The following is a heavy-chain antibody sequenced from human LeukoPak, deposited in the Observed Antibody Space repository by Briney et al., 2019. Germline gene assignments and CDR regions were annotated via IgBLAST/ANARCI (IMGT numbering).Heavy chain of an antibody. V-gene: IGHV1-18*01. CDR1: GYTFTSYG. CDR2: ISAYNGNT. J-gene: IGHJ6*03. Sequence: ASVKVSCKASGYTFTSYGISWVRQAPGQGLEWMGWISAYNGNTNYAQKLQGRVTMITDTSTSTAYMELRSLRSDDTAVYYCARVGGYDFWSGYFDYYYYMDVWGKGTTVTVSS. D-gene: IGHD3-3*01. CDR3: ARVGGYDFWSGYFDYYYYMDV.